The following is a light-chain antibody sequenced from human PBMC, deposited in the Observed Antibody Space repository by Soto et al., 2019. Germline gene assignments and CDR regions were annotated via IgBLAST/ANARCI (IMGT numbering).Light chain of an antibody. CDR3: QQYNKWPLT. CDR2: GTS. J-gene: IGKJ4*01. CDR1: QTVSGN. Sequence: EIVMTQSPATLSVSPGERATLSCRASQTVSGNLAWYQQKPGQAPRLLIYGTSTRATGISARFSGSGSGTEFALTISSLQSEDFAVYYCQQYNKWPLTIGGGTKVEIK. V-gene: IGKV3-15*01.